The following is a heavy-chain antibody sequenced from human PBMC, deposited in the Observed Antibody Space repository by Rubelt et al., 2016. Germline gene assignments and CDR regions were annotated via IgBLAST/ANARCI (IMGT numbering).Heavy chain of an antibody. J-gene: IGHJ4*02. V-gene: IGHV3-33*01. CDR1: GFTFSSYG. Sequence: GFTFSSYGMHWVRQAPGKGLEWVAVIWYDGSNKYYADSVKGRFTISRDNSKNTLYLQMNSLRAEDTAVYYCARDGLGYYDYVWGSYRSSFFDYWGQGTLVTVSS. D-gene: IGHD3-16*02. CDR2: IWYDGSNK. CDR3: ARDGLGYYDYVWGSYRSSFFDY.